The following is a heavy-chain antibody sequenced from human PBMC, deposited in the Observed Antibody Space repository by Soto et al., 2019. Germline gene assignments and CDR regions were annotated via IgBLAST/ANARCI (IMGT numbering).Heavy chain of an antibody. Sequence: GGSLRLSCAASGFTFSSYGMHWVRQAPGKGLEWVAVIWYDGSNKYYADSVKGRFTISRDNSKNTLYLQMNSLRAEDTAVYYCARDKYGGAQTIGHYFDYWGQGTLVTVSS. CDR1: GFTFSSYG. V-gene: IGHV3-33*01. CDR2: IWYDGSNK. D-gene: IGHD4-17*01. CDR3: ARDKYGGAQTIGHYFDY. J-gene: IGHJ4*02.